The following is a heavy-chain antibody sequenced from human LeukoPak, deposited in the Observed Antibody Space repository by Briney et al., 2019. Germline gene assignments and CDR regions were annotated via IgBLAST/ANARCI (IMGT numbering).Heavy chain of an antibody. V-gene: IGHV1-2*02. D-gene: IGHD3-10*01. Sequence: VASVKVSCKASGYTFTGYYMHWVRQAPGQGLEWMGWINPNSGGTNYAQKFQGRVTMTRDTSISTAYMELRSLRSDDTAVYYCARDLALRYYGSGSRGAFDIWGQGTMVTVSS. CDR3: ARDLALRYYGSGSRGAFDI. CDR1: GYTFTGYY. J-gene: IGHJ3*02. CDR2: INPNSGGT.